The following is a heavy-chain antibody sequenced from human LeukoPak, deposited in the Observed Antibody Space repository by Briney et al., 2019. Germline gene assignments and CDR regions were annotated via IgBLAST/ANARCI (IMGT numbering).Heavy chain of an antibody. V-gene: IGHV4-39*07. J-gene: IGHJ4*02. CDR3: ARVRREKYFDY. CDR2: INHSGST. D-gene: IGHD1-26*01. Sequence: KSSETLSLTCTVSGGSISSSSYYWGWIRQPPGKGLEWIGEINHSGSTNYNPSLKSRVTISVDTSKNQFSLKLSSVTAADTAVYYCARVRREKYFDYWGQGTLVTVSS. CDR1: GGSISSSSYY.